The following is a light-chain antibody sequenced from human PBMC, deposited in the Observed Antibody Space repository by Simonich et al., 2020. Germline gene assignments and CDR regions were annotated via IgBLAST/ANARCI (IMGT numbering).Light chain of an antibody. V-gene: IGKV1-5*03. Sequence: IQMTPSPSTLSASVGDRVTLTCRASQSISSWLAWYQQKPGKAPKPLIYKASSLESGVPSRFSGSGSGTEFTLTISSRQPDDFATYYCQQYNSYSQAFGQGTKVEIK. CDR2: KAS. CDR1: QSISSW. CDR3: QQYNSYSQA. J-gene: IGKJ1*01.